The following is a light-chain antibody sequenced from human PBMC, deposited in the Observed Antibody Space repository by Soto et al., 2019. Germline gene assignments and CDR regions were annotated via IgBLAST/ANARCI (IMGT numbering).Light chain of an antibody. CDR2: GAS. CDR3: QQYNNWPPNT. J-gene: IGKJ3*01. V-gene: IGKV3-15*01. CDR1: QSVGGD. Sequence: EVVMTQSPATLSLSPGERVTLSCRASQSVGGDLAWYQQKPGQAPRLLISGASTRAAGIPARFSGSGSATEFTLTISSLRSDDFAVYYCQQYNNWPPNTFGPGTKVDIK.